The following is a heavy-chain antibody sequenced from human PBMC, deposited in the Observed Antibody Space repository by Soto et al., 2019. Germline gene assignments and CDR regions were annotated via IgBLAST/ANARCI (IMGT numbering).Heavy chain of an antibody. Sequence: SXKVSCKAAGYTXTGYYIHGVREAPGQGLEWMGWINPQTGGTSYAQKFQVRVTLSSDTSINTAYLELRRMKFDDAAVHFCARERYQVISDGMDVWGRGTTCPVSS. CDR1: GYTXTGYY. V-gene: IGHV1-2*02. CDR2: INPQTGGT. D-gene: IGHD2-2*01. J-gene: IGHJ6*04. CDR3: ARERYQVISDGMDV.